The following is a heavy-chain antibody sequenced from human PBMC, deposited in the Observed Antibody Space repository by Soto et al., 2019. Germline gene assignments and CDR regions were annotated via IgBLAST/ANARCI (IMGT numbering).Heavy chain of an antibody. V-gene: IGHV4-61*01. CDR1: GDSVSNDNYY. D-gene: IGHD3-16*01. CDR3: ARSQRGRTAFTFDY. CDR2: IYYSGTT. J-gene: IGHJ4*02. Sequence: PSSALALTCAFYGDSVSNDNYYWSWIRQPPGKGLEWIGYIYYSGTTNYNSYLKSRLSLSVDMSKNQFSLKLASVTAADTAVYFCARSQRGRTAFTFDYWGQGALVTVSS.